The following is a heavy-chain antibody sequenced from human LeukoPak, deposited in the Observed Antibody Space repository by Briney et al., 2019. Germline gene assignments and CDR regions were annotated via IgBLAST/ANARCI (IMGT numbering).Heavy chain of an antibody. J-gene: IGHJ4*02. CDR2: ISGSGSST. D-gene: IGHD6-13*01. CDR1: GFTFSSFG. Sequence: GPLRLSCAASGFTFSSFGISWVSQAPGKGLEWVSSISGSGSSTYYADSVKGRFTISRDNSKNTVYLQMNSLRADDTAVYYCAKDSTYSNTWYYFDYWGRGTLVSVSS. V-gene: IGHV3-23*01. CDR3: AKDSTYSNTWYYFDY.